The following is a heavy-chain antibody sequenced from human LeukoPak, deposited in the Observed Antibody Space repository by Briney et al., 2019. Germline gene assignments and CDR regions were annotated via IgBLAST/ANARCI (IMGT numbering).Heavy chain of an antibody. V-gene: IGHV4-59*01. D-gene: IGHD3-10*01. CDR2: IYYSGST. CDR1: GGSISSYY. J-gene: IGHJ3*02. Sequence: SSETLSLTCTVSGGSISSYYWSWIRQPPGKGLEWIGYIYYSGSTNYDPSLKSRVTISVDTSKNQFSLKLSSVTAADTAVYYCARSLYYYGSDSFDIWGQGTMVTVSS. CDR3: ARSLYYYGSDSFDI.